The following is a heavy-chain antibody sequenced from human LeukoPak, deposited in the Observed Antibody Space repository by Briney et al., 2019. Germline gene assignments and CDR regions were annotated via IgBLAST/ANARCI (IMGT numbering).Heavy chain of an antibody. CDR3: AKDGVTMVRGVSKDYYYYMDV. V-gene: IGHV3-30*02. CDR1: GFTFSSYG. CDR2: IRYDGSNK. Sequence: VGSLRPSCAASGFTFSSYGMHWVRQAPGKGLEWVAFIRYDGSNKYYADSVKGRFTISRDNSKNTLYLQMNSLRAEDTAVYYCAKDGVTMVRGVSKDYYYYMDVWGKGTTVTVSS. D-gene: IGHD3-10*01. J-gene: IGHJ6*03.